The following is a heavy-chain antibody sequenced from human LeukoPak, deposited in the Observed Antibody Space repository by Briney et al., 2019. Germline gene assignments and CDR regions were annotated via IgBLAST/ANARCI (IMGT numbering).Heavy chain of an antibody. V-gene: IGHV4-59*01. CDR3: ARALSLDY. CDR2: IYYSGST. Sequence: SETLSLTCTVSGASISPFYWTWIRQPPGKGLEWIGYIYYSGSTNYNPSLKSRVTISVDTSKNQFPLGLSSVTAADTAVYYCARALSLDYWGQGTLVAVSS. CDR1: GASISPFY. J-gene: IGHJ4*02.